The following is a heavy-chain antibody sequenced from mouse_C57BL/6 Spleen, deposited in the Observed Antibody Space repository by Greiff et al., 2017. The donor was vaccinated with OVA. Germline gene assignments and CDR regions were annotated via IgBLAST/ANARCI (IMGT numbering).Heavy chain of an antibody. D-gene: IGHD3-2*02. J-gene: IGHJ4*01. CDR1: GFTFSDYG. CDR2: ISSGSSTI. Sequence: EVQRVESGGGLVKPGGSLKLSCAASGFTFSDYGMHWVRQAPEKGLEWVAYISSGSSTIYYADTVKGRFTIARDNAKNTLFLQLTSLRSEDTAMYYCARGSGYPYYYAMDYWGQGTSVTVSS. CDR3: ARGSGYPYYYAMDY. V-gene: IGHV5-17*01.